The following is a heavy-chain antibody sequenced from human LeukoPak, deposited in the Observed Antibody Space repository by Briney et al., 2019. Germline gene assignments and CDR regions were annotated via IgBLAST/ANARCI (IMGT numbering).Heavy chain of an antibody. Sequence: GGSLRLSCAASGITFNKLWMTWVRQAPGKALEWVASVKEDGSEKYHVDSVKGRFTISRDNAKNSLFLEMNSLRAEDTAVYYCATHRVANWNWGQGTLATVSS. CDR2: VKEDGSEK. CDR3: ATHRVANWN. V-gene: IGHV3-7*01. CDR1: GITFNKLW. D-gene: IGHD1-20*01. J-gene: IGHJ4*02.